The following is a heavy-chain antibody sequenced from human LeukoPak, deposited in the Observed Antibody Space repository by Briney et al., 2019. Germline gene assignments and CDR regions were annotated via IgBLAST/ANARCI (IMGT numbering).Heavy chain of an antibody. V-gene: IGHV3-74*01. CDR3: ARDMTGNEDY. J-gene: IGHJ4*02. D-gene: IGHD1-14*01. CDR2: LNEEGSIT. CDR1: GFIFSRYW. Sequence: GGSLRLSCADSGFIFSRYWMHWVRQPPGKGLVWVSRLNEEGSITNYADSVKGRFTVSRDNAKHTVYLEMNSLRVEDTAVYYCARDMTGNEDYWGQGIPVTVSS.